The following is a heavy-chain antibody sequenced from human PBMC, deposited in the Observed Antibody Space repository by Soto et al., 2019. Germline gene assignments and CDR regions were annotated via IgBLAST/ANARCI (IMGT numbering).Heavy chain of an antibody. CDR3: STWHFDY. V-gene: IGHV6-1*01. CDR2: TYYRSKWYN. J-gene: IGHJ4*02. CDR1: GDSVSSNSAI. Sequence: SQTLSLTCAISGDSVSSNSAIWNWIRQSPSRGLEWLGRTYYRSKWYNNYAESVKGRITINPDTSKNQFSLQLNSVTPEGTAVYYCSTWHFDYWGQGTLVTVSS.